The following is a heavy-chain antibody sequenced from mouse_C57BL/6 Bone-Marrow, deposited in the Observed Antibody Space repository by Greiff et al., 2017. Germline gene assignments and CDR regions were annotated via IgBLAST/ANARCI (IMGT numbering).Heavy chain of an antibody. D-gene: IGHD2-2*01. Sequence: DVQLQESGPVLVKPGPSVKISCKASGFTFTDYYMHWVKQSHGKSLEWIGLVYPYNGGTSYNQKFKGKATLTVDTSSSTAYMELNILTSEDSAVYYCAREDRWLPFWYFDVWGTGTTVTVSS. CDR2: VYPYNGGT. CDR3: AREDRWLPFWYFDV. J-gene: IGHJ1*03. CDR1: GFTFTDYY. V-gene: IGHV1-36*01.